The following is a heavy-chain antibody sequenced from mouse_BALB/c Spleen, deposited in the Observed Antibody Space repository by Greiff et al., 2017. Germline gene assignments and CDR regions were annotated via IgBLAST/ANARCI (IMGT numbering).Heavy chain of an antibody. CDR2: IYPSDSYT. V-gene: IGHV1-69*02. J-gene: IGHJ2*01. D-gene: IGHD2-1*01. Sequence: VKLQQPGAELVRPGASVKLSCKASGYTFTSYWINWVKQRPGQGLEWIGNIYPSDSYTNYNQKFKDKATLTVDKSSSTAYMQLSSPTSEDSAVYYCTVYGNTYYFDYWGQGTTLTVSS. CDR3: TVYGNTYYFDY. CDR1: GYTFTSYW.